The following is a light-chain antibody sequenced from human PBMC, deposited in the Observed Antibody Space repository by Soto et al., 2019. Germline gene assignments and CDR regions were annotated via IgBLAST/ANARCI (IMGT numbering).Light chain of an antibody. J-gene: IGLJ2*01. CDR3: SSYAGSNNWGGVV. CDR2: EVS. Sequence: QSALTQPPSASGSPGQSVTISCTGTSSDVGGYNYVSWYQQHPGKAPKLMIYEVSKRHSGVPDRFSGSKSGNTASLTVSGLQAEDEADYYCSSYAGSNNWGGVVFGGGTKLTVL. CDR1: SSDVGGYNY. V-gene: IGLV2-8*01.